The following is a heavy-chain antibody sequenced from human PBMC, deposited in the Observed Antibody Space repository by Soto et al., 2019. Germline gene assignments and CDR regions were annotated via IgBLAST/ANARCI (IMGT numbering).Heavy chain of an antibody. Sequence: SDTLSLTCTVSGGSISTYYWSWIRQPPGKGLEWIGYIYYSGSTNYNPSLKSRVTISVDTSKNQFSLKLSSVTAADTAVYYCARSNPYYDFWSGYYFDYWGQGTLVTVSS. CDR1: GGSISTYY. CDR2: IYYSGST. CDR3: ARSNPYYDFWSGYYFDY. V-gene: IGHV4-59*01. D-gene: IGHD3-3*01. J-gene: IGHJ4*02.